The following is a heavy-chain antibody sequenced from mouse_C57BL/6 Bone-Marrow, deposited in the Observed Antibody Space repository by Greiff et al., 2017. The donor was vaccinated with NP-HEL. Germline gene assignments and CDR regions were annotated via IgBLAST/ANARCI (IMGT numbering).Heavy chain of an antibody. Sequence: EVKLMESGGGLVQPGGSLKLSCAASGFTFSDYYMYWVRQTPEKRLEWVAYISNGGGSTYYPDTVKGRFTISRDNAKNTLYLQMSRLKSEDTAMYYCARLDYDDMDYWGQGTSVTVSS. CDR3: ARLDYDDMDY. CDR1: GFTFSDYY. CDR2: ISNGGGST. J-gene: IGHJ4*01. V-gene: IGHV5-12*01.